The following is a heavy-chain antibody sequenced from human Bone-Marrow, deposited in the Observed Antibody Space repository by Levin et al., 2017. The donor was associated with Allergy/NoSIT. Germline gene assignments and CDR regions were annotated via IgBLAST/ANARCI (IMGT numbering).Heavy chain of an antibody. D-gene: IGHD2-15*01. V-gene: IGHV5-51*01. J-gene: IGHJ3*01. CDR1: GYSFTSYW. CDR3: ARRGYCSGGSCHSHAFDR. Sequence: PGESLKISCKTSGYSFTSYWIAWVRQMPGKGLEWIGVIYPGDSDTRYSPSFQGQVTISADKSIGTAYLQWSSLKASDIAIYYCARRGYCSGGSCHSHAFDRWGQGTMVTVSS. CDR2: IYPGDSDT.